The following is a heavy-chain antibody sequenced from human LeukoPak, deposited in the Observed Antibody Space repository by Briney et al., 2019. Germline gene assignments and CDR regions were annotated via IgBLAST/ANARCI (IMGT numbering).Heavy chain of an antibody. Sequence: GASVKVSCKVSGYTFTDYYMHWVQQAPGKGLEWMGLVDPEDGETIYAEKFQGRVTITADTSTDTAYMELSSLRAEDTAVYYCARGAPTVTPTPFDYWGQGTLVTVSS. CDR3: ARGAPTVTPTPFDY. CDR1: GYTFTDYY. V-gene: IGHV1-69-2*01. J-gene: IGHJ4*02. CDR2: VDPEDGET. D-gene: IGHD4-17*01.